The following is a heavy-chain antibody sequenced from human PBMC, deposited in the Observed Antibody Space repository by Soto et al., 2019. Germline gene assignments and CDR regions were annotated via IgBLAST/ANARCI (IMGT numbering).Heavy chain of an antibody. CDR3: VRDVGSPAGPCYHHYCTHV. CDR2: IYYSGST. J-gene: IGHJ6*02. V-gene: IGHV4-59*01. CDR1: GGSISSYY. D-gene: IGHD1-26*01. Sequence: PSETLSLTCTVSGGSISSYYLSCVRQPPGKGLEWIGYIYYSGSTNYNPSLKSRVTISVDTSKNQFSLKLSSVTAADTAVYYCVRDVGSPAGPCYHHYCTHVWGPATTVTV.